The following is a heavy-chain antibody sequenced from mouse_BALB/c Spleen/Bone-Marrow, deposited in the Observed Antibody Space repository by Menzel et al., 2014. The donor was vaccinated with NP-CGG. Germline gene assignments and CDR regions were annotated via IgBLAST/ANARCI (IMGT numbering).Heavy chain of an antibody. J-gene: IGHJ2*01. CDR3: TTLARNNFDY. CDR2: IHPGNSDT. CDR1: GYTFSNYW. D-gene: IGHD3-1*01. V-gene: IGHV1-5*01. Sequence: EVQLQQSGTVLARPGAAVKMSCKASGYTFSNYWMHWIKQRPGQGLEWIGTIHPGNSDTTYNQKFKGKAKLTAVTSTSTAYMEHSSLTNEDSAVYYCTTLARNNFDYWGQGTTLTVSS.